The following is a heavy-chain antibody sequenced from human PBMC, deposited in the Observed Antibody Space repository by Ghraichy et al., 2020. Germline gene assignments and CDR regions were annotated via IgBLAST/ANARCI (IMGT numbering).Heavy chain of an antibody. CDR1: GGSISSSSYY. D-gene: IGHD6-19*01. Sequence: ESLNISCTVSGGSISSSSYYWGWIRQPPGKGLEWVGSGYYSGSTNYSPSLKSRIIISVDTSKNQFSLKLTSLTAADTAVYYCARVRGGSNGWPIDYWGQGTLVTVSS. CDR2: GYYSGST. V-gene: IGHV4-39*01. CDR3: ARVRGGSNGWPIDY. J-gene: IGHJ4*02.